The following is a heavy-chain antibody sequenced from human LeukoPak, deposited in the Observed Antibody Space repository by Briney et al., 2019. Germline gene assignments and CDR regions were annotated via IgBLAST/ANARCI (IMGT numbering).Heavy chain of an antibody. D-gene: IGHD3-10*01. CDR1: GDSISTSSSY. J-gene: IGHJ5*02. Sequence: PSETLSLTCSVSGDSISTSSSYWGWIRQPPGKGLEWIGSIYYSGSTYYNTSLKSRVTISVDTSKNQFSLKLNSVTAADTAVYYCARDQFGSLDPWGQGTLVTVSS. V-gene: IGHV4-39*07. CDR2: IYYSGST. CDR3: ARDQFGSLDP.